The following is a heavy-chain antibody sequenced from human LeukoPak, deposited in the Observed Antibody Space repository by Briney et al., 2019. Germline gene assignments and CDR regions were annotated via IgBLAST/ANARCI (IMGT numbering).Heavy chain of an antibody. Sequence: GGSLRLSCAASGFTVSSNYMIWVRQAPGKGLEWVSVIYSGGSTYYADSVKGRFTISRDNSKNTLYLQMNSLRAEGTAVYYCARVIAAAFNYWGQGTLVTVSS. V-gene: IGHV3-66*01. CDR1: GFTVSSNY. CDR3: ARVIAAAFNY. D-gene: IGHD6-13*01. J-gene: IGHJ4*02. CDR2: IYSGGST.